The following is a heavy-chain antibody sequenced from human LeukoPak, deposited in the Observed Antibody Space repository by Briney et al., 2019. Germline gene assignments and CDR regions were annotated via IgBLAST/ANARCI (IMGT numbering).Heavy chain of an antibody. CDR2: ISGSGYST. D-gene: IGHD4-17*01. CDR3: AKYYGDDPDYYYYMDV. J-gene: IGHJ6*03. Sequence: GGSLRLSCAASGFTFSSYGMHWVRQAPGKGLEWVSAISGSGYSTYYADSVKGRFTISRDNSKNTLYLQMNSPRAEDTAVYYCAKYYGDDPDYYYYMDVWGKGTTVTISS. CDR1: GFTFSSYG. V-gene: IGHV3-23*01.